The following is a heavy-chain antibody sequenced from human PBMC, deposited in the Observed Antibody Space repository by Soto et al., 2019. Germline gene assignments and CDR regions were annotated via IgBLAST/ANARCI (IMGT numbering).Heavy chain of an antibody. Sequence: QLVESGGGVVQPGRSLRLSCAASGFTFSRDAMHWVRQAPGKGLEWVAFIWNDGSNEYYADSVTGRAIISRDNSENTVYLQMNSLRGEDTAVYFCVRDAADSGYAFDIWGQGTMVNVSS. J-gene: IGHJ3*02. CDR2: IWNDGSNE. V-gene: IGHV3-33*01. D-gene: IGHD3-10*01. CDR1: GFTFSRDA. CDR3: VRDAADSGYAFDI.